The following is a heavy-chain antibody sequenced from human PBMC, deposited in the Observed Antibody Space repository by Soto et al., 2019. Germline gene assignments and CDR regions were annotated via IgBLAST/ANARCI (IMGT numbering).Heavy chain of an antibody. Sequence: SETLSLTCTVSGGSISSGGYYWSWIRQHPGKGLEWIGDIYHSGSTYYNPSLKSRGTISVDRSKNQVSLKLSSVTPADRAVYYCPREGEYCSGGSCYGNGFDPGGQGTLVTVSS. CDR3: PREGEYCSGGSCYGNGFDP. CDR1: GGSISSGGYY. V-gene: IGHV4-30-2*01. J-gene: IGHJ5*02. CDR2: IYHSGST. D-gene: IGHD2-15*01.